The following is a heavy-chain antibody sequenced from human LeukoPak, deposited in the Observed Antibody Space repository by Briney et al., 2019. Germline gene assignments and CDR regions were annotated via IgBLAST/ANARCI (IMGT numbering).Heavy chain of an antibody. J-gene: IGHJ3*02. D-gene: IGHD6-19*01. CDR1: GFSFRSYA. Sequence: GGSLRLSCAASGFSFRSYAMSWVRQAPGKGLEWVSGISGSGERTDYVDSVKGRFTISRDNSKNTLYQEMNSLRAEDTATYYCAKPSRGSGWGGYALDIWGQGTRVTVSS. CDR3: AKPSRGSGWGGYALDI. CDR2: ISGSGERT. V-gene: IGHV3-23*01.